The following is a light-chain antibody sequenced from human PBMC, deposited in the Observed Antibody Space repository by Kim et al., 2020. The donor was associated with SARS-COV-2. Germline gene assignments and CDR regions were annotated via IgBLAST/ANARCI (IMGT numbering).Light chain of an antibody. V-gene: IGLV1-47*01. Sequence: GQRCTISGSGSSSTIGSNYVYWYQQRPGTAPKLLIYRKSQRPSGVPDRFSGSKSGASASLAISGLRSEDEADYYCAAWDDSLSVVFGGGTQLTVL. J-gene: IGLJ2*01. CDR2: RKS. CDR1: SSTIGSNY. CDR3: AAWDDSLSVV.